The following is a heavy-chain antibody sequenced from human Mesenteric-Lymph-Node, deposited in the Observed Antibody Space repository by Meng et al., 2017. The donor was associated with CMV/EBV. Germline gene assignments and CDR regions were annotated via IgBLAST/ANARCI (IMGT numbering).Heavy chain of an antibody. CDR1: GDSVSSTSVA. Sequence: SQTLSLTCAISGDSVSSTSVAWTWIRQSPSRGLEWLGRTYYRADWYYEYSVSMKGRMTIRPDTSKNQFSLQLNSVTPEDTAVYFCARAPVDYSSFLDAFDIWGQGTEVTVSS. CDR3: ARAPVDYSSFLDAFDI. V-gene: IGHV6-1*01. CDR2: TYYRADWYY. J-gene: IGHJ3*02. D-gene: IGHD6-6*01.